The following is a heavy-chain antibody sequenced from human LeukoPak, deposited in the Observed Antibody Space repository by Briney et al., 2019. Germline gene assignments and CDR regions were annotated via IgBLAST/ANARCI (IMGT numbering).Heavy chain of an antibody. CDR1: GGSITSYY. V-gene: IGHV4-59*08. CDR3: ALTSYYDSSGYYYDGVDY. D-gene: IGHD3-22*01. CDR2: IYYSGST. J-gene: IGHJ4*02. Sequence: SETLSLTCTASGGSITSYYWSWIRQPPGKGLECIGYIYYSGSTNYNPSLKSRVTISVDTSNNHFSLKLYSVTAADTAVYYCALTSYYDSSGYYYDGVDYWGQGTLVTVSS.